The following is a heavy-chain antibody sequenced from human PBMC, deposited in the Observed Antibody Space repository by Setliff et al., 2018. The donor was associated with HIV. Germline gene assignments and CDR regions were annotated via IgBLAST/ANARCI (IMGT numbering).Heavy chain of an antibody. CDR1: GGSISGSDYY. D-gene: IGHD3-10*01. V-gene: IGHV4-39*07. CDR3: ARAEWVGDFYFFDF. CDR2: IYHLGST. Sequence: PSETLSLTCTVSGGSISGSDYYWGWIRQPPGKGLEWIGSIYHLGSTYYSSFFESRVTISVDLSRNQFSLDLISVTAADTAVYYCARAEWVGDFYFFDFWGQGTPVTVSS. J-gene: IGHJ4*02.